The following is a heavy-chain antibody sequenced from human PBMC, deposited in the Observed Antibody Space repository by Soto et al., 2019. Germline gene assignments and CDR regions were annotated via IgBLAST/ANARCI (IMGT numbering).Heavy chain of an antibody. CDR2: ISSSSSYI. CDR1: GFTFSSYS. J-gene: IGHJ4*02. D-gene: IGHD3-9*01. CDR3: ARVRSFNYDILTGYYKPRYYFDY. Sequence: PGGSLRLSCAASGFTFSSYSMNWVRQAPGKGLEWVSSISSSSSYIYYADSVKGRFTISRDNAKNSLYLQMNSLRAEDTAVYYCARVRSFNYDILTGYYKPRYYFDYWGQGTLVTVSS. V-gene: IGHV3-21*01.